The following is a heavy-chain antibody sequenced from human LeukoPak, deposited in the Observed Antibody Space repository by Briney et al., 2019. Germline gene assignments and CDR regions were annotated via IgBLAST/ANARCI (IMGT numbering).Heavy chain of an antibody. CDR1: GYTFTSYG. V-gene: IGHV1-18*01. J-gene: IGHJ1*01. Sequence: GASVKVSRKASGYTFTSYGISWVRQAPGQGLEWMGWISAYNGNTNYAQKLQGRVTMTTDTSTSTAYMELRSLRSDDTAVYYCARDLKRYQLLTEYFQHWGQGTLVTVSS. CDR2: ISAYNGNT. CDR3: ARDLKRYQLLTEYFQH. D-gene: IGHD2-2*01.